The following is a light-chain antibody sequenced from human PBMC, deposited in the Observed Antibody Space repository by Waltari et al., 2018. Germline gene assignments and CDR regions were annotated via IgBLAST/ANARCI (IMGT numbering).Light chain of an antibody. CDR3: QQYSSFST. J-gene: IGKJ2*01. V-gene: IGKV1-5*03. CDR1: QSVGTW. Sequence: IQMTQSPSTLSAAVGDSVTISCRGSQSVGTWLAWYPQKPGKAPKLLIYMASSLESGVPSRFSGSGSGTEFTLTISSLQPDDFATYSCQQYSSFSTFGQGTKVDI. CDR2: MAS.